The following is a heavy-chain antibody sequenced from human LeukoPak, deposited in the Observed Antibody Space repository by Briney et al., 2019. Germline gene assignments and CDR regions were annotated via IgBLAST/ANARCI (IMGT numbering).Heavy chain of an antibody. V-gene: IGHV3-48*03. CDR2: ISSSGSTI. CDR1: GFTFSGYE. Sequence: PGGSLRLSCAASGFTFSGYEMNWVRQAPGKGLEWVSYISSSGSTIYYADSVKGRFTISRDNAKNSLYLQMNSLRAEDTAVYYCARREMYSSGWCFDYWGQGTLVTVSS. CDR3: ARREMYSSGWCFDY. J-gene: IGHJ4*02. D-gene: IGHD6-19*01.